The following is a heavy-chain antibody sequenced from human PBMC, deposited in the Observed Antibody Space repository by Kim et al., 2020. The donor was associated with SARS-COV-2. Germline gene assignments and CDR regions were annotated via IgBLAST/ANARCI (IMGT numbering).Heavy chain of an antibody. CDR2: IIPIFGTA. CDR3: AREFCGGGSCYSLDP. D-gene: IGHD2-15*01. CDR1: GGTFSSYA. J-gene: IGHJ5*02. Sequence: SVKVSCKASGGTFSSYAISWVRQAPGQGLEWMGGIIPIFGTANYAQKFQGRVTITADESTSTAYMELSSLRSEDTAVYYCAREFCGGGSCYSLDPWGQGTLVTVSS. V-gene: IGHV1-69*13.